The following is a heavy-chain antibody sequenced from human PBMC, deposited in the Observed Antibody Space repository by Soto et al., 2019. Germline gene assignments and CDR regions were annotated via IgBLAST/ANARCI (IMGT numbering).Heavy chain of an antibody. J-gene: IGHJ4*02. CDR1: GFTFDDYA. D-gene: IGHD6-19*01. CDR3: ARDMTWLLDY. CDR2: ISWNSGSI. Sequence: GGSLRLSCAASGFTFDDYAMHWVRQAPGKGLEWVSGISWNSGSIGYADSVKGRFTISRDNSKNTVYLQMNSLKTKDTAVYYCARDMTWLLDYWGQGTLVTVSS. V-gene: IGHV3-9*01.